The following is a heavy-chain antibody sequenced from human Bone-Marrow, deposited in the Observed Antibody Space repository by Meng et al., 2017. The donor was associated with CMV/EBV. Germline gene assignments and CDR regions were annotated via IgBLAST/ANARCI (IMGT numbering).Heavy chain of an antibody. V-gene: IGHV3-43*01. J-gene: IGHJ6*02. CDR2: ISWDGGST. CDR3: ASLPSNYHYFGMDV. D-gene: IGHD2-8*01. Sequence: GESLKISCAASGFTFDDYTMHWVRQAPGKGLEWVSLISWDGGSTYYADSVKGRFTISRDNSKNSLYLQMNSLRTEDTALYYCASLPSNYHYFGMDVWGQGTTVTVSS. CDR1: GFTFDDYT.